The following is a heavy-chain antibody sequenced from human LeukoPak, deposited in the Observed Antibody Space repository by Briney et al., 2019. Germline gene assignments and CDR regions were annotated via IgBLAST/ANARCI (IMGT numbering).Heavy chain of an antibody. CDR2: IYYSGNT. CDR3: AGGSLGSGTSSDCCPLDY. J-gene: IGHJ4*02. CDR1: GGSISSSSYY. V-gene: IGHV4-39*07. D-gene: IGHD2-15*01. Sequence: PSETLSLTCTVSGGSISSSSYYWGWIRQPPGKGLEWIGSIYYSGNTYYNPSLKSRVTISVDTSKNQFSLKLSSVTAADTAVYYCAGGSLGSGTSSDCCPLDYWGQGTLVTVSS.